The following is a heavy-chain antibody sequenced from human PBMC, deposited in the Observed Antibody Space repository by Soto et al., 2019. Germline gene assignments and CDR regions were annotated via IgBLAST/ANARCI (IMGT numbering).Heavy chain of an antibody. J-gene: IGHJ4*02. D-gene: IGHD3-3*01. CDR3: AREGGIIFGVVIPFDY. CDR1: GFTFSSYG. Sequence: PGGSLRLSCAASGFTFSSYGMHWVRQAPGKGLEWVAVIWYDGSNKYYADSVKGRFTISRDNSKNTLYLQMNSLRAEDTAVYYCAREGGIIFGVVIPFDYWGQGTLVTVSS. CDR2: IWYDGSNK. V-gene: IGHV3-33*01.